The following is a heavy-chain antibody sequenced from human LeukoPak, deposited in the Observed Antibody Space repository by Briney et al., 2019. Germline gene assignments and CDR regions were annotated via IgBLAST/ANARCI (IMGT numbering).Heavy chain of an antibody. CDR1: GVSIRSSSFY. CDR3: ARGLRWDLTISGTSTFDY. J-gene: IGHJ4*02. V-gene: IGHV4-39*01. D-gene: IGHD1-26*01. CDR2: IYYSGST. Sequence: SETLSLTCTVSGVSIRSSSFYWGWIRQPPGKGLEWIGSIYYSGSTYYRPSLKSRVTMSVDTSKNQFSLRLSSVAAADTAVYYCARGLRWDLTISGTSTFDYWGQGSLVTVSS.